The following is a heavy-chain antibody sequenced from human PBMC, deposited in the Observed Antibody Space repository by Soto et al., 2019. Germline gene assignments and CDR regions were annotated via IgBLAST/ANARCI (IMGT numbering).Heavy chain of an antibody. D-gene: IGHD6-6*01. CDR2: IYPGDSDT. CDR1: GYSFTSYW. CDR3: ARRPYSSSSGALDNWFDP. Sequence: GESLKISCKGSGYSFTSYWIGWVRQMPGKGLEWMGIIYPGDSDTRYSPSFQGQVTISADKSLSTAYLQWSSLKASDTAMYYCARRPYSSSSGALDNWFDPWGQGTLVTVSS. J-gene: IGHJ5*02. V-gene: IGHV5-51*01.